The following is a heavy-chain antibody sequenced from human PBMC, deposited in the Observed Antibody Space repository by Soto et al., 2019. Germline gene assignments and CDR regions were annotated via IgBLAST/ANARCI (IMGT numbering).Heavy chain of an antibody. Sequence: EVQLVEFGEGLVQPGGSLRLSCAASGFTFSNYAMHWVRQAPGKGLEYVSAISDNGGTTYYADSVKGRFTISRDNSKNTLYIQMGSLRAEDLAVYYCARGPSTVATWLDYWGQGTLVTVSS. V-gene: IGHV3-64*02. CDR1: GFTFSNYA. D-gene: IGHD4-17*01. CDR2: ISDNGGTT. CDR3: ARGPSTVATWLDY. J-gene: IGHJ4*02.